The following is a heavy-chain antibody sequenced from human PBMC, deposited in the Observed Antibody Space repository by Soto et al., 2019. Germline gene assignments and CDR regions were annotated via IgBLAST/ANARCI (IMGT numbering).Heavy chain of an antibody. V-gene: IGHV3-33*01. CDR2: IWYDGRNK. D-gene: IGHD3-9*01. J-gene: IGHJ4*02. CDR3: ARDYDILTGLDY. CDR1: GFTFSSYG. Sequence: GGSLRLSCAASGFTFSSYGMHWVRQAPGKGLEWVVVIWYDGRNKYYADSVKGRFTISRDNSKNTLYLQMNSLRAEDTAVYYCARDYDILTGLDYWGKGTLVTVSS.